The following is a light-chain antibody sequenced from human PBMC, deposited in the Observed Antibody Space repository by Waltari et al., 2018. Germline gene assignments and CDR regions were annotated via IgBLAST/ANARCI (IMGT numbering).Light chain of an antibody. CDR1: ALPKQY. CDR3: QSADSSGTYVV. V-gene: IGLV3-25*03. Sequence: SSELTQPPSVSVSPGPTASITCPAAALPKQYGSWYPQKPGQAPVLGIYKDTERPSGIPERFSGSSSGTTVTLTISGVQAEDEADYYCQSADSSGTYVVFGAGTKLTVL. J-gene: IGLJ2*01. CDR2: KDT.